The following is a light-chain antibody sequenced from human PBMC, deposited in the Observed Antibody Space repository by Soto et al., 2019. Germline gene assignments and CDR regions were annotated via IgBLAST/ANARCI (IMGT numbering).Light chain of an antibody. CDR2: DAS. J-gene: IGKJ1*01. CDR3: QQYQSSWT. Sequence: DIQMTQSPSTLSASVGDRVIINCRASQSISSWLAWYQQKPGKAPNLLIYDASSLESGVPSRFSGSGSGTEFTLTISSLQPDDFATYYCQQYQSSWTFGQGTKVEIK. CDR1: QSISSW. V-gene: IGKV1-5*01.